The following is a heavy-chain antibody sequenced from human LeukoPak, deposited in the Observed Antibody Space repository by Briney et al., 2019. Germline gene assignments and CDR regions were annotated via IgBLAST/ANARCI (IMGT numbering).Heavy chain of an antibody. CDR2: INHSGST. D-gene: IGHD3-22*01. CDR3: ARGLNQYYYDSSGYSLDWFDP. J-gene: IGHJ5*02. V-gene: IGHV4-34*01. Sequence: SETLSLTCAVYGGSFSVYYWSWIRQPPGKGLEWIGEINHSGSTNYNPSLKSRVTISVDTSKNQFSLKLSSVTAADTAVYYCARGLNQYYYDSSGYSLDWFDPWGQGTLVTVSS. CDR1: GGSFSVYY.